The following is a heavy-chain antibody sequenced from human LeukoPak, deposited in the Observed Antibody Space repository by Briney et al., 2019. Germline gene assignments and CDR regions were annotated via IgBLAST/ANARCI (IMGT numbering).Heavy chain of an antibody. CDR3: ARDYKQNWFDP. Sequence: SETLSLTCTVSGGSISSGGYYWSWIRQHPGKGLEWIGYIYYSGSTYYNPSLKSRVTISVDTSKNQFSLKLSSVTAADTAVYYCARDYKQNWFDPWGQGTLVTVSS. CDR1: GGSISSGGYY. D-gene: IGHD3-10*01. V-gene: IGHV4-31*03. CDR2: IYYSGST. J-gene: IGHJ5*02.